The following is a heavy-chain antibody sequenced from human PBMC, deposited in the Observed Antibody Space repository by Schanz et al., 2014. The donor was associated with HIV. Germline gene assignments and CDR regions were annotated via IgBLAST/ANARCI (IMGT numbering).Heavy chain of an antibody. V-gene: IGHV3-33*08. J-gene: IGHJ6*02. Sequence: VQVLESGGDLVQPGGSLRLSCAASGLTLSSYGMHWVRQAPGKGLEWVAVIWYDGSNKYYADSVKGRFTISRDNSKNTLFLQMNSLRGEDTAVYYCARVANWDYYGMDVWGRGTTVTVSS. CDR3: ARVANWDYYGMDV. D-gene: IGHD3-16*01. CDR1: GLTLSSYG. CDR2: IWYDGSNK.